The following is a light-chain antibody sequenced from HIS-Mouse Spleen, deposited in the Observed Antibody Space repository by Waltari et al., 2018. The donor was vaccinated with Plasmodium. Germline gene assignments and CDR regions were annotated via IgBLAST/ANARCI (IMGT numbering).Light chain of an antibody. CDR1: SSDVGGYNY. V-gene: IGLV2-14*01. Sequence: ASVSGSPGQSITISCTGTSSDVGGYNYVSWYQQHPGKAPKLMIYEVSNRPSGVSNRFSGSKSGNTASLTISGLQAEDEADYYCSSYTSSSTLDVFGTGTKVTVL. CDR2: EVS. J-gene: IGLJ1*01. CDR3: SSYTSSSTLDV.